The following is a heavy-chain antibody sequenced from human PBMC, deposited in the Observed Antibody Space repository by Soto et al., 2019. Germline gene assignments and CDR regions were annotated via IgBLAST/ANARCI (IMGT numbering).Heavy chain of an antibody. CDR3: ARVPVYSSSMRAPLDY. V-gene: IGHV1-69*01. J-gene: IGHJ4*02. CDR1: GGTFSSYA. CDR2: IIPIFGTA. D-gene: IGHD6-6*01. Sequence: QVQLVQSGAEVKKPGSSVKVSCKASGGTFSSYAISWVRQAPGQGLEWMGGIIPIFGTANYAQKFQGRVKITADDSTSTAYMELSSLRSEDTAVYYCARVPVYSSSMRAPLDYWGQGTLVTVSS.